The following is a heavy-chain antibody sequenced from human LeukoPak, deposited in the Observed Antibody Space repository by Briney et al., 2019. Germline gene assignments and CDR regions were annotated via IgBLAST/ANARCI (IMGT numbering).Heavy chain of an antibody. CDR3: ARETGYSTSWYAYYFDY. J-gene: IGHJ4*02. CDR1: GFTFSNFL. V-gene: IGHV3-23*01. CDR2: ISGSGGDT. D-gene: IGHD6-13*01. Sequence: GGSLRLSCAASGFTFSNFLMTWVRQAPGKGPEWVSAISGSGGDTYYADSVKGRFTISRDNSKNTLYLQMNSLRVEDTAMYYCARETGYSTSWYAYYFDYWGQGTLVTVAS.